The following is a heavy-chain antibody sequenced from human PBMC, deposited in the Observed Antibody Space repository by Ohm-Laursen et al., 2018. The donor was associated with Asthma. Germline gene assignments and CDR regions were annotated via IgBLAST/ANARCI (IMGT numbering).Heavy chain of an antibody. CDR1: GFTFRSYA. V-gene: IGHV3-30-3*01. D-gene: IGHD5-24*01. CDR3: ARGNLEGLQ. Sequence: SLRLSCAASGFTFRSYAMHWVRQAPGKGLEWVAVGGSYYDGGLKYYADSVNGRFTVSRGDAKNTIYLQMNSLRADDTAVYYCARGNLEGLQWGQGTLVTVSS. CDR2: GGSYYDGGLK. J-gene: IGHJ4*02.